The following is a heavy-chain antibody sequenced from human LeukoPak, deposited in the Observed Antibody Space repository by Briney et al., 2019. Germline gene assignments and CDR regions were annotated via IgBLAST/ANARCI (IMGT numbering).Heavy chain of an antibody. Sequence: ASVKVSCKASGYTFTGYYMHWERQAPGQGLEWMGWINPNSGGTNYAQKFQGRVTRTRDTSISTAYMELSRLRSDDTAVYYCARAAAAGAEYYYYYYGMDVWGQGTTVTVSS. D-gene: IGHD6-13*01. CDR1: GYTFTGYY. J-gene: IGHJ6*02. CDR3: ARAAAAGAEYYYYYYGMDV. CDR2: INPNSGGT. V-gene: IGHV1-2*02.